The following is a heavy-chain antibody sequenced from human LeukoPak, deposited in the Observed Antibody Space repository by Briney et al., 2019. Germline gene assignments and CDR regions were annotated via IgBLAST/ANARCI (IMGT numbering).Heavy chain of an antibody. D-gene: IGHD6-19*01. V-gene: IGHV1-2*02. CDR2: INPNTGGT. Sequence: ASVKVSCKASGYTSTGYYLHWVRQAPGQGLEWMGWINPNTGGTNYAQKFQGRVTMTRDTSISTAYMELSRLTSDDTAVYYCARTVNGWYKYYFDYWGQGSLVTVSS. CDR3: ARTVNGWYKYYFDY. J-gene: IGHJ4*02. CDR1: GYTSTGYY.